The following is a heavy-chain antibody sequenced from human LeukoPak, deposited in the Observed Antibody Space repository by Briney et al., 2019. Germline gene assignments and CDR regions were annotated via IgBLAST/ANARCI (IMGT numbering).Heavy chain of an antibody. V-gene: IGHV2-5*01. CDR2: IYWNDDK. CDR1: GFSLSTSGVG. J-gene: IGHJ4*02. D-gene: IGHD3-22*01. CDR3: AHIHGITMIVGY. Sequence: MASGPTLVKPTQTLTLTCTFSGFSLSTSGVGVGWIRQPPGKALEWLALIYWNDDKRYSPSLKSRLTITKDTSKNQVVLTMTNMDPVDTATYYCAHIHGITMIVGYWGQGTLVTVSS.